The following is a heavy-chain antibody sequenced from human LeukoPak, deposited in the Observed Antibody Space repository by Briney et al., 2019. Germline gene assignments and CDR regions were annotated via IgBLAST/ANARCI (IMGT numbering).Heavy chain of an antibody. D-gene: IGHD3-9*01. CDR3: ARASQKYYDILTGYSYYFDY. Sequence: PGGSLRLSCAASGFTFSSYAMSWVHQAPGKGLEWVSAISGSGGSTYYADSVKGRFTISRDNSKNTLYLQMNSLRAEDTAVYHCARASQKYYDILTGYSYYFDYWGQGTLVTVSS. J-gene: IGHJ4*02. CDR2: ISGSGGST. CDR1: GFTFSSYA. V-gene: IGHV3-23*01.